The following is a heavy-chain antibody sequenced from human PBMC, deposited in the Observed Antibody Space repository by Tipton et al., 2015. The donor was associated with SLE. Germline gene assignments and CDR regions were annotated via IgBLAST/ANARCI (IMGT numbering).Heavy chain of an antibody. D-gene: IGHD2-8*01. CDR3: ARANGDYWYFDL. Sequence: QLVQSGAEVKKPGASVKVSCKASGYTFTSYGISWVRQAPGQGLEWMGWISAYNGNTNDAQKLQGRVTMTRNTSRSTAYMELSSLRSEDTAVYYWARANGDYWYFDLWGRGTLVTVSS. V-gene: IGHV1-18*01. CDR2: ISAYNGNT. J-gene: IGHJ2*01. CDR1: GYTFTSYG.